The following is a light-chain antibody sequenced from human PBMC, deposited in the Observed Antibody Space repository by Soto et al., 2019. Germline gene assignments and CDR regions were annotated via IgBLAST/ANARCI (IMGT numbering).Light chain of an antibody. CDR1: QSVYNN. CDR3: QQRRNWLLT. CDR2: GAS. Sequence: EIVMTQSPATLSVSPGERATLSCRASQSVYNNLAWYQQKPGQAPRLLIYGASTRATGIPARFSGSGSGTDFTLTISGLEPEDVAVYYCQQRRNWLLTFGGGTKVEI. J-gene: IGKJ4*01. V-gene: IGKV3-15*01.